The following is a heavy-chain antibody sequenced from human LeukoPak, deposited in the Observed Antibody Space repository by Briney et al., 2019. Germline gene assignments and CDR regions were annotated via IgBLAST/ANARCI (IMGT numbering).Heavy chain of an antibody. Sequence: PSETLSLTCTVSGGSISSYYWSWIRQPPGKGLEWIGYIYYSGSTNYNPSLKSRVTISVDTSKNQFSLKLSSVTAADTAVYYCARHSAVWFGDPPADNWFDPWGQGTLVTVSS. CDR2: IYYSGST. CDR1: GGSISSYY. J-gene: IGHJ5*02. V-gene: IGHV4-59*08. CDR3: ARHSAVWFGDPPADNWFDP. D-gene: IGHD3-10*01.